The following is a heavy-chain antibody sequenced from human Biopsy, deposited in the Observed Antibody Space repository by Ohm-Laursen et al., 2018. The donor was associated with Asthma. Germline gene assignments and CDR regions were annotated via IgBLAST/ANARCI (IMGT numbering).Heavy chain of an antibody. J-gene: IGHJ4*02. V-gene: IGHV3-48*02. Sequence: SLRLSCAASGFTFSSYSMNWVRPAPGKGLAWVSYISSSRSTIYYADSVKGRFTISRDNAKNSLYLQMNSLRDEDTAVYYCARFKRGYSYGYAGVFDYWGQGTLVTVSS. CDR2: ISSSRSTI. D-gene: IGHD5-18*01. CDR3: ARFKRGYSYGYAGVFDY. CDR1: GFTFSSYS.